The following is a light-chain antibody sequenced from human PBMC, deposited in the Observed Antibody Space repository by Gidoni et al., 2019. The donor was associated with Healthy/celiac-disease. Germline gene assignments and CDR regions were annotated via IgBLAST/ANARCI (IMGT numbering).Light chain of an antibody. V-gene: IGKV3D-11*02. CDR2: DAS. CDR1: QSVSSY. Sequence: EIVLTQSPATLSLSPGERATLSCRASQSVSSYLAWYQQKPGQAPRLLIYDASNRATGIPARFSGSGPGTDFTLTISSLEPEDFAVYYCQQRSNWHPFXQXTRLEIK. CDR3: QQRSNWHP. J-gene: IGKJ5*01.